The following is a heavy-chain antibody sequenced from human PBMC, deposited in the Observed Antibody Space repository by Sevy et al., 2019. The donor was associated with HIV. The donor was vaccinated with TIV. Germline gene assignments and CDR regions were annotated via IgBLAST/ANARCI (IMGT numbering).Heavy chain of an antibody. Sequence: GGSLRLSCAASGFAFSSHAMHWVRQAPGKGPEWVAVISYEGTEAFYAASVEGRFSISRDNSKNILSLQINSLRPEDTGVYYWSRDGGFSIKWYPLYWGHGTLVTVSS. CDR3: SRDGGFSIKWYPLY. J-gene: IGHJ4*01. CDR1: GFAFSSHA. V-gene: IGHV3-30-3*01. D-gene: IGHD3-3*02. CDR2: ISYEGTEA.